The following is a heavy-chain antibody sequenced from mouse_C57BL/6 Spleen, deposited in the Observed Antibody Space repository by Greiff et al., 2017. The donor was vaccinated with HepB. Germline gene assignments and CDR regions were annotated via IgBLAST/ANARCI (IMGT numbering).Heavy chain of an antibody. CDR3: ARSTTEDYFDY. V-gene: IGHV1-64*01. Sequence: QVQLKQPGAELVKPGASVKLSCKASGYTFTSYWMHWVKQRPGQGLEWIGMIHPNSGSTNYNEKFKSKATLTVDKSSSTAYMQLSSLTSEDSAVYYCARSTTEDYFDYWGQGTTLTVSS. D-gene: IGHD1-1*01. CDR2: IHPNSGST. CDR1: GYTFTSYW. J-gene: IGHJ2*01.